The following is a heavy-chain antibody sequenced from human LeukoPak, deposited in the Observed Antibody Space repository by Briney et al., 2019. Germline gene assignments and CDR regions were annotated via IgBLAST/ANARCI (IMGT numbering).Heavy chain of an antibody. CDR1: GFSFRSHG. V-gene: IGHV3-23*01. D-gene: IGHD4-17*01. J-gene: IGHJ4*02. CDR3: AKEIWPTVTTPGHTHFDY. CDR2: IGPTGANI. Sequence: GGTLRLSCAASGFSFRSHGMNWVRQAPGKGLEWVSGIGPTGANIYYADSVKGRFSISRDNSMDTLYLQMNSLRAEDTAVYYCAKEIWPTVTTPGHTHFDYWGQGTLVTVSS.